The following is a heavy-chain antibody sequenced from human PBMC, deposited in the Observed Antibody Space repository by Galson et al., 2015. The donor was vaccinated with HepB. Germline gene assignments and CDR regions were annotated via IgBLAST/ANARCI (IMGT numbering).Heavy chain of an antibody. CDR2: IDPSDSYT. D-gene: IGHD5-12*01. V-gene: IGHV5-10-1*01. CDR3: ARFPYALYSGYDLGYFDY. CDR1: GYSFTSYW. Sequence: QSGAEVKKPGESLRISCKGSGYSFTSYWISWVRQMPGKGLEWMGRIDPSDSYTNYSPSFQGHVTISADKSISTAYLQWSSLKASDTAMYYCARFPYALYSGYDLGYFDYWGQGTLVTVSS. J-gene: IGHJ4*02.